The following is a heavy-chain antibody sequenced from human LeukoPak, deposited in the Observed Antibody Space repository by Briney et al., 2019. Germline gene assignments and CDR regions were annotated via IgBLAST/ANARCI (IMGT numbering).Heavy chain of an antibody. CDR1: GCTLTELS. V-gene: IGHV1-24*01. CDR2: FDPEDGET. J-gene: IGHJ4*02. CDR3: AGLDLVGATLFLDY. D-gene: IGHD1-26*01. Sequence: ASVKVSCKVSGCTLTELSMHWVRQAPGKGLEWMGGFDPEDGETIYAQKFQGRVTMTEDTSTDTAYMELSSLRSEDTAVYYCAGLDLVGATLFLDYWGQGTLVTVSS.